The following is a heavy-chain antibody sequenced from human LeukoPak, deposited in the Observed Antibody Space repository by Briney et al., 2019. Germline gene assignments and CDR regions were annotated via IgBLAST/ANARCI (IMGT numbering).Heavy chain of an antibody. CDR1: GYSFTSYW. Sequence: GESLKISSKGSGYSFTSYWIAWVRQMPGKGLEWMGVIYPGDSDTRYSPSFQGQVTISADKSISTAYLQWSSLKASDTAMYYCARYFTQNRWRGFDYWGQGTLVTVSS. CDR2: IYPGDSDT. V-gene: IGHV5-51*01. D-gene: IGHD3-9*01. J-gene: IGHJ4*02. CDR3: ARYFTQNRWRGFDY.